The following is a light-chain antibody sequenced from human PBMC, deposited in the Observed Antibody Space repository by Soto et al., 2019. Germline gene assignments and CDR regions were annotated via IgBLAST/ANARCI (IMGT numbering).Light chain of an antibody. CDR2: GAS. Sequence: EIVLTQSPGTLSLSPGESATLSCRASQTVSRSCFVWYQQKPGQAPRLLIYGASARAPGIPDRFSGTGSGTESTLTISRLEPEDFAVYFCQHCDSSPTFGGGTKVEIK. V-gene: IGKV3-20*01. J-gene: IGKJ4*01. CDR3: QHCDSSPT. CDR1: QTVSRSC.